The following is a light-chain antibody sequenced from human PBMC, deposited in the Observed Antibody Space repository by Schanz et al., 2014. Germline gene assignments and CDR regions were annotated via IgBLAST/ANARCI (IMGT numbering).Light chain of an antibody. CDR3: CSFVGSWV. Sequence: QSVLTQPRSVSGSPGQSVTISCTGTSSDVGAYNYVSWYQQHPGKAPKLMIYDVSERPSGVPDRFSGSKSGNTASLTISGLQADDEADYYCCSFVGSWVFGGGTKLTVL. J-gene: IGLJ3*02. CDR2: DVS. CDR1: SSDVGAYNY. V-gene: IGLV2-11*01.